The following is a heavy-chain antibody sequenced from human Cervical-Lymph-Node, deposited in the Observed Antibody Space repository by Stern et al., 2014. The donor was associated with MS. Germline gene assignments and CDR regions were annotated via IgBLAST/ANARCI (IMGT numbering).Heavy chain of an antibody. J-gene: IGHJ4*02. CDR3: ARGESEFDY. CDR1: GYIFSNHA. D-gene: IGHD3-3*01. CDR2: INTDTAGP. V-gene: IGHV7-4-1*02. Sequence: VQLEESGSELKKPGASVKLSCKASGYIFSNHALNWVRQAPGRGLEWMGCINTDTAGPSYAQGFTGRFVFSLDTSVSTAYLQINSLKDEDTALYYCARGESEFDYWGQGTLVTVSS.